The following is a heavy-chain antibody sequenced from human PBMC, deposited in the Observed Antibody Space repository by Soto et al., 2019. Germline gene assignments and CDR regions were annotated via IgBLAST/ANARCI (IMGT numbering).Heavy chain of an antibody. D-gene: IGHD1-1*01. CDR3: SRGYPPRDQLGNLPGAF. CDR2: VNPSSGTT. CDR1: GYRYATNT. V-gene: IGHV1-46*03. J-gene: IGHJ4*02. Sequence: KASGYRYATNTIQWVRQSNEKGLEWMGVVNPSSGTTSYAQKFQGRVTMTRDTSTSTVYMELSSLRSEDTAIYYCSRGYPPRDQLGNLPGAFWGQGTLVTVSS.